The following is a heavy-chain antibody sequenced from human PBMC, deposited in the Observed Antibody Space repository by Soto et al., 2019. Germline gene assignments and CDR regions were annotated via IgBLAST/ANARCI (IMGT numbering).Heavy chain of an antibody. D-gene: IGHD4-17*01. CDR3: ARAPTVTKRGPSHYYGMDV. V-gene: IGHV1-2*02. J-gene: IGHJ6*02. CDR1: GYTFTGYY. CDR2: INPNSGGT. Sequence: ASVKVSCKASGYTFTGYYMHWVRQAPGQGLEWMGWINPNSGGTNYAQKFQGRVTMTRDTSISTAYMELSRLRSDDTAVYYCARAPTVTKRGPSHYYGMDVWGQGXTVTVYS.